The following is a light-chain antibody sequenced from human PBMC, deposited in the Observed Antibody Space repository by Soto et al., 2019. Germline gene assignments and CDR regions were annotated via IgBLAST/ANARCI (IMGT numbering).Light chain of an antibody. CDR3: SSYAGSNNFVM. V-gene: IGLV2-8*01. Sequence: QSVLTQPPSASGSPGQSVTISCTGTSSDVGGYSHVSWYQQHPGEAPKLITYEDKSRPSGASDRFSGSKSVTTASLTVSGLQAGYEADYYCSSYAGSNNFVMFGGGTKLTVL. J-gene: IGLJ3*02. CDR1: SSDVGGYSH. CDR2: EDK.